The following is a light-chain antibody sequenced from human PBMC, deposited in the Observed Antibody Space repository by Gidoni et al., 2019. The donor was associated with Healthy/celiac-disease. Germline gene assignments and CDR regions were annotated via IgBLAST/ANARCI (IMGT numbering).Light chain of an antibody. CDR3: MQALQTPVT. J-gene: IGKJ4*01. Sequence: DIVMTQPPLSLPVTPGEPASISCRSSQSLLHSNGYNYLDWYLPKPGQSPQLLIYLGSNRASGVPDRFSGSGSGTDFTLKISRVEAEDVGVYYCMQALQTPVTFGGGTKVEIK. V-gene: IGKV2-28*01. CDR2: LGS. CDR1: QSLLHSNGYNY.